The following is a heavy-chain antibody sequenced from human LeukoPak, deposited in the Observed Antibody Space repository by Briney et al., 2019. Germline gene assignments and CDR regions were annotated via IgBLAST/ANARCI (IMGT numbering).Heavy chain of an antibody. Sequence: ASVKVSCKASGYTFTGYYMHWVRQTPGQGLEGMGWINPNSGGTNYAQKFQGRVTMTRDTSISTAYMELSRLRSDDTAVYYCARDRGFLEWLSTYDYWGQGTLVTVSS. CDR2: INPNSGGT. J-gene: IGHJ4*02. D-gene: IGHD3-3*01. CDR3: ARDRGFLEWLSTYDY. CDR1: GYTFTGYY. V-gene: IGHV1-2*02.